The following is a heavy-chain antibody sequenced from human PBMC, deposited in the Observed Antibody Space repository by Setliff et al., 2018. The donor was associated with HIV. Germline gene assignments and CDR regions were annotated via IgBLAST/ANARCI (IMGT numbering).Heavy chain of an antibody. V-gene: IGHV4-39*01. CDR3: ARHTNAALQFSPWGVMDV. Sequence: PSETLSLTCTVSGGSVIISHYYWAWIRQPPGKGLEWIGSISYSGSTYYNPSLKSRVTISVDTPKNQFSLRLDSVTAADTAVYYCARHTNAALQFSPWGVMDVWGKGTTVTVSS. J-gene: IGHJ6*03. CDR1: GGSVIISHYY. CDR2: ISYSGST. D-gene: IGHD3-3*01.